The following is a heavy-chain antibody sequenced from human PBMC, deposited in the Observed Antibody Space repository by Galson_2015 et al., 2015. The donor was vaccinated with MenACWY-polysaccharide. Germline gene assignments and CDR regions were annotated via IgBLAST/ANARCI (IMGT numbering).Heavy chain of an antibody. CDR1: GGSIFSSSYY. Sequence: SETLSLTCTVSGGSIFSSSYYWGWIRQPPGKGLEWIGSSDYSGSDFYNLPLKSRVTISVDTSKNQFSLKLNSVTAADTAVYYCARRGGGKEFDYWGQGMLVTVSS. D-gene: IGHD3-16*01. CDR3: ARRGGGKEFDY. J-gene: IGHJ4*02. CDR2: SDYSGSD. V-gene: IGHV4-39*01.